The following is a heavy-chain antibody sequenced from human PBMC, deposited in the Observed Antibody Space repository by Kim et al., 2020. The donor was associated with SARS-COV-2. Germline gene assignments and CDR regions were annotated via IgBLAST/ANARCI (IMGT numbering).Heavy chain of an antibody. V-gene: IGHV4-31*02. D-gene: IGHD3-3*01. Sequence: LKSRVTISVDTSKNQFSLKLSSVTAADTAVYYCARAPTFWSGYSSGAFDIWGQGTMVTVSS. CDR3: ARAPTFWSGYSSGAFDI. J-gene: IGHJ3*02.